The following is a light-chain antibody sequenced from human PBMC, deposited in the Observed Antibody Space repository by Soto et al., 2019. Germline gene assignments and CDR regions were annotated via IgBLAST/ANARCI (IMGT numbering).Light chain of an antibody. CDR2: ANT. V-gene: IGLV1-40*01. J-gene: IGLJ1*01. Sequence: VLTQQPSVSGAPGQRVTISCTGSSSNIGTGYDVHWYQQLPGTAPKLLIYANTNRPSGVPGRFSGSKSGTSASLAITGLQAEDEADYYCQSYDSSLSGYVFGTGTKATVL. CDR3: QSYDSSLSGYV. CDR1: SSNIGTGYD.